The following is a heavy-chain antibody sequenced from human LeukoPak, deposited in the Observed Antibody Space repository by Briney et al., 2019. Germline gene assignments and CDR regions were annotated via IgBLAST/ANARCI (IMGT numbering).Heavy chain of an antibody. CDR3: EKGGATVIDY. CDR2: INSDGSST. CDR1: GFTFSNYW. Sequence: PGGSLRLSCAASGFTFSNYWMHWVRQAPGKGLVGVSRINSDGSSTTSADSVKGRFTISRDNAKNTLYLQMNRLRAEHTAVYYCEKGGATVIDYWGQGTLVTVSS. D-gene: IGHD4-17*01. V-gene: IGHV3-74*01. J-gene: IGHJ4*02.